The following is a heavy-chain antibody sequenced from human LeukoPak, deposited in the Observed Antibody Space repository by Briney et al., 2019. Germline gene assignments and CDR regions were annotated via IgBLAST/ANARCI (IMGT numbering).Heavy chain of an antibody. J-gene: IGHJ6*02. D-gene: IGHD3-22*01. CDR1: GGTFSSYA. Sequence: ASVKVSCKASGGTFSSYAISWVRQAPGQGLEWMGRIIPILGIANYAQKFQGRVTITADKSTSTVYMELSSLRSEDTAVYYCARAEGTMYYYDSSGYSGYYYYGMDVWGQGTTVTVSS. V-gene: IGHV1-69*04. CDR2: IIPILGIA. CDR3: ARAEGTMYYYDSSGYSGYYYYGMDV.